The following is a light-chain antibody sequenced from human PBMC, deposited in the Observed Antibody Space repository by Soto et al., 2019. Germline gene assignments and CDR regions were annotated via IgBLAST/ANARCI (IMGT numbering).Light chain of an antibody. CDR1: SSDVGGYNY. J-gene: IGLJ2*01. V-gene: IGLV2-14*01. CDR3: SSYTSSSTVV. Sequence: QSALTQPASVSGSPGQSITISCTGTSSDVGGYNYVSWYQQHPGKAPKLMIYEVSNRPSGVSNRFSGSKSGNTASLTISGRQAADEDDYYCSSYTSSSTVVFGGGTKLTVL. CDR2: EVS.